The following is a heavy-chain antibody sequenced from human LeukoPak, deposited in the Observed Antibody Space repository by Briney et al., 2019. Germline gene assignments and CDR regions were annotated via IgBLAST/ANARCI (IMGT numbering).Heavy chain of an antibody. CDR2: MSSSDDGR. CDR3: AKAPMTSCRGAFCYPFDY. V-gene: IGHV3-23*01. D-gene: IGHD2-15*01. CDR1: GFSFSSYA. Sequence: AGGSLRLSCATSGFSFSSYAMSWVRQAPGKGLEWVSAMSSSDDGRYYAASVRGRFTISRDTSRSTLYLQMNSLRAEDAAVYYCAKAPMTSCRGAFCYPFDYWGQGTLVTVSS. J-gene: IGHJ4*02.